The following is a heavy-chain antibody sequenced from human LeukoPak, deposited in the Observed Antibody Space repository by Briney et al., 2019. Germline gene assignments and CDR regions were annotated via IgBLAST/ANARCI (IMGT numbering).Heavy chain of an antibody. CDR2: ISGNGGDT. Sequence: GGSLRLSCAASGFTFSTYAMTWVRQSPGKGLEWVSGISGNGGDTYYADSVKGRFTISRDNSKNTLYLQLSSLRAEDTAVYYCAKGLWLPGASPFDYWGQGALVTVSS. CDR1: GFTFSTYA. V-gene: IGHV3-23*01. D-gene: IGHD7-27*01. J-gene: IGHJ4*02. CDR3: AKGLWLPGASPFDY.